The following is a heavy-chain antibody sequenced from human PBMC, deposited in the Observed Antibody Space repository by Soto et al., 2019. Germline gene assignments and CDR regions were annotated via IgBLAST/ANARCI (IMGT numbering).Heavy chain of an antibody. Sequence: EVQLVESGGDLVQPGGSLRLSCAASGFTFSTYNMNWVRQAPGKGLEWLSYISGSSTTIYYADSVKGRFTISRDNAKNSLYLQMSSLRDEDTAVYYCARADYPNYYYYGMDVWGQGTTVTVSS. J-gene: IGHJ6*02. CDR1: GFTFSTYN. CDR3: ARADYPNYYYYGMDV. D-gene: IGHD4-17*01. V-gene: IGHV3-48*02. CDR2: ISGSSTTI.